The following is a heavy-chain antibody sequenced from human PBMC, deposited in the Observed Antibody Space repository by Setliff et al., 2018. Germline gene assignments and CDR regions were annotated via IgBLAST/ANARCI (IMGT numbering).Heavy chain of an antibody. CDR2: MYSSGST. J-gene: IGHJ4*02. CDR1: GGYIARGYFY. D-gene: IGHD3-3*01. CDR3: ASHPRVTIFGVVAFDY. V-gene: IGHV4-39*01. Sequence: PSETLSLTCTVSGGYIARGYFYWGWIRPPPGKGLEWLGSMYSSGSTYYNPSLKSRVTISVDTSQNQFSLKLSSVTAADTAAYYCASHPRVTIFGVVAFDYRGQGILVTVSS.